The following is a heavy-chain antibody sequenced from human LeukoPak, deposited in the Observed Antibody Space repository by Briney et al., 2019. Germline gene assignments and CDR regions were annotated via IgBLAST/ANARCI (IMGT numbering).Heavy chain of an antibody. Sequence: GGSLRLSCAASGFTFDDYAMHWVRQAPGKGLEWVSLISGDGGSTYYADSVKGRFTISRDNSKNSLYLQMNSLRTEDTALYYCAKDITMVRGVIAPFGYWRQGTLVTVSS. CDR2: ISGDGGST. V-gene: IGHV3-43*02. CDR3: AKDITMVRGVIAPFGY. CDR1: GFTFDDYA. D-gene: IGHD3-10*01. J-gene: IGHJ4*02.